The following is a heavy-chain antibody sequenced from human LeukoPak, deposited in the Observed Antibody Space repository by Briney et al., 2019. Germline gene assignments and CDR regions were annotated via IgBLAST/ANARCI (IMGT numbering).Heavy chain of an antibody. V-gene: IGHV3-9*01. CDR1: GFIFDDYA. CDR2: ISWNSGSI. CDR3: ARAIGVTCISTSCYSFDY. Sequence: PGGSLRLSCAAYGFIFDDYAIHWVRQAPGKGLEWVSGISWNSGSIGYADSVKGRFTISRDNAKNSLYLQMNSLRAEDTALYYCARAIGVTCISTSCYSFDYWGQGTLVTVSS. J-gene: IGHJ4*02. D-gene: IGHD2-2*02.